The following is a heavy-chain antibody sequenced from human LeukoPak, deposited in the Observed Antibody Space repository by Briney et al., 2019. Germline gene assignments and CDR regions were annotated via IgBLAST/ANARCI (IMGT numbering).Heavy chain of an antibody. J-gene: IGHJ4*02. D-gene: IGHD5-12*01. CDR3: ARHNALRWGGYGYYFDY. CDR2: IYYSGST. V-gene: IGHV4-59*08. Sequence: PSETLSLTCTVSGGSISSYYWSWIRQPPGKGLEWIGYIYYSGSTNYNPSLKSRVTISVDTSKNQFSLKLSSVTAADTAVYYCARHNALRWGGYGYYFDYWGQGTLVTVSS. CDR1: GGSISSYY.